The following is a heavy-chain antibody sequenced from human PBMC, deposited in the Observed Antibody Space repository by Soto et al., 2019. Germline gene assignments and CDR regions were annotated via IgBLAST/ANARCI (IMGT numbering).Heavy chain of an antibody. CDR3: ASLAAAVNNWFEP. J-gene: IGHJ5*02. D-gene: IGHD6-13*01. CDR2: IYYSGST. V-gene: IGHV4-59*08. Sequence: SETLSLTCTVSGGSISSYYWSWIRQPPGKGLEWIGYIYYSGSTNYNPSLKSRVTISVDTSKNQFSLKLSSVTAADTAVYYCASLAAAVNNWFEPWGQGTLVTVSS. CDR1: GGSISSYY.